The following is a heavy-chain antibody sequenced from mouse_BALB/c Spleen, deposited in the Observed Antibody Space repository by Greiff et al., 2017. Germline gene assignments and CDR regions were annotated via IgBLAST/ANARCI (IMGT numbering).Heavy chain of an antibody. V-gene: IGHV1-87*01. CDR1: GYTFTSYW. Sequence: VKLQESGAELARPGASVKLSCKASGYTFTSYWMQWVKQRPGQGLEWIGAIYPGDGDTRYTQKFKGKATLTADKSSSTAYMQLSSLASEDSAVYYCARGATGTGAYWGQGTLVTVSA. J-gene: IGHJ3*01. D-gene: IGHD4-1*02. CDR3: ARGATGTGAY. CDR2: IYPGDGDT.